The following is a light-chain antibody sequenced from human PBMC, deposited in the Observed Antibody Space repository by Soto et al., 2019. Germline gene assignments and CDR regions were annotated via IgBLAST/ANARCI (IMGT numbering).Light chain of an antibody. CDR2: DVS. CDR1: SSDVGGYNC. CDR3: CSYAGSYTVI. V-gene: IGLV2-11*01. Sequence: QSALTQPRSVSESPGQSVTISCTGTSSDVGGYNCVSWYQQHPGKVPKLMIYDVSKRPSGVPDRFSGSKSGNTASLTISGLQAEDEADYYCCSYAGSYTVIFGGGTKVTVL. J-gene: IGLJ2*01.